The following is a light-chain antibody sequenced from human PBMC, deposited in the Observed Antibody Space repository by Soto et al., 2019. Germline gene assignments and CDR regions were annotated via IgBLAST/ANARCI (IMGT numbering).Light chain of an antibody. CDR3: QQAYITPYT. CDR2: AAS. CDR1: QGISTY. J-gene: IGKJ2*01. V-gene: IGKV1-39*01. Sequence: DIQVTQSPVSLSASVGDRVTITCRTSQGISTYLNWYQQKAGDAPRLLISAASDLENGVPSRFSGSRSGADFTLTISSLRPEDFAVYYCQQAYITPYTFGQGTKLEI.